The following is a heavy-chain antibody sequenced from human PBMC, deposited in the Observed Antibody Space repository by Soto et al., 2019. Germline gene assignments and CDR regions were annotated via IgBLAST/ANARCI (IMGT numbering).Heavy chain of an antibody. V-gene: IGHV3-21*01. CDR3: AREKELLWFGELCGMDV. CDR2: ISSSSSYI. Sequence: PGGSLRLSCAASGFTFSSYSMNWVRQAPGKGLEWVSPISSSSSYIYYADSVKGRFTISRDNAKNSLYLQMNSLRAEDTAVYYCAREKELLWFGELCGMDVWGQGTTVTAP. J-gene: IGHJ6*02. CDR1: GFTFSSYS. D-gene: IGHD3-10*01.